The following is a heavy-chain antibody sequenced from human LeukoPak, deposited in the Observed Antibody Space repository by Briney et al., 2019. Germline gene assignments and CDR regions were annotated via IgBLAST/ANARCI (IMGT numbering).Heavy chain of an antibody. V-gene: IGHV3-7*03. CDR3: AKSSGSYVSWFDP. J-gene: IGHJ5*02. CDR2: IKQDGSEQ. D-gene: IGHD1-26*01. Sequence: GGSLRLSCAASAFTFSTYWMAWVRQAPGKGLEWVANIKQDGSEQHYVDSVKGRFIISRDNSKNTLYLQMNSLRAEDTAVYYCAKSSGSYVSWFDPWGQGTLVTVSS. CDR1: AFTFSTYW.